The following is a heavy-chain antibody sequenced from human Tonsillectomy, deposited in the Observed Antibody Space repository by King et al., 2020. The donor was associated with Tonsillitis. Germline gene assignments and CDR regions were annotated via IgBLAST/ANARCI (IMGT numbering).Heavy chain of an antibody. CDR2: ISGSGFST. Sequence: VQLVESGGGLVQPGGSLRLSCAASGFTFSNYAMNWVRQAPGRGLEWVSAISGSGFSTYYADSVKGRFTISRDNPKNTLYLQMNSLRVEDTAVYYCAKEINIVVVPAAYLDYWGQGTLVTVSS. CDR3: AKEINIVVVPAAYLDY. J-gene: IGHJ4*02. V-gene: IGHV3-23*04. CDR1: GFTFSNYA. D-gene: IGHD2-2*01.